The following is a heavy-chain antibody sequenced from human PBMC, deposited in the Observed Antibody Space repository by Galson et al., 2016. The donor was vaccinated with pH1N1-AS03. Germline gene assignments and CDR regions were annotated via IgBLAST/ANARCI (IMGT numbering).Heavy chain of an antibody. J-gene: IGHJ4*02. V-gene: IGHV3-53*01. CDR2: IHNGGST. CDR3: ARNSYEDVDLQGFYFDY. D-gene: IGHD3-22*01. CDR1: GFTVSSNY. Sequence: SLRLSCAASGFTVSSNYMSWVRQAPGRGLEWVSFIHNGGSTLYADSVKGRFTISRDNSKNTLYLQMDSLETEDTAVYYCARNSYEDVDLQGFYFDYWGQGTLVTVSS.